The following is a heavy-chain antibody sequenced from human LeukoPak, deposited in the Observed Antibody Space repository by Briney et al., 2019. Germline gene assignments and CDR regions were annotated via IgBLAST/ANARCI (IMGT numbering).Heavy chain of an antibody. CDR3: TTGIRGD. Sequence: GGSLRLSCAASGFTFSNVWMSWVRQAPGKGLEWVSVIYSGGSTYYADSVKGRFTISRDNSKNTLFLQMNSLKTEDTAVYYCTTGIRGDCGQGTLVTVSS. V-gene: IGHV3-53*05. J-gene: IGHJ4*02. CDR2: IYSGGST. CDR1: GFTFSNVW.